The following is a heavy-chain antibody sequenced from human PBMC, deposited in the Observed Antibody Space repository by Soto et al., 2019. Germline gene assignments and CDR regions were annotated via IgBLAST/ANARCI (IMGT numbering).Heavy chain of an antibody. CDR2: IWYDGSNK. Sequence: VQLLESGGGLVQPGGSLRLSCAASGFTFSSYGMHWVRQAPGKGLEWVALIWYDGSNKYYADSVKGRFTISRDNSKNTLYLQMNSLRAEDTAVYYCATRYYYGSGSYHLDNWGQGSLVTVSS. D-gene: IGHD3-10*01. J-gene: IGHJ4*02. V-gene: IGHV3-30*02. CDR3: ATRYYYGSGSYHLDN. CDR1: GFTFSSYG.